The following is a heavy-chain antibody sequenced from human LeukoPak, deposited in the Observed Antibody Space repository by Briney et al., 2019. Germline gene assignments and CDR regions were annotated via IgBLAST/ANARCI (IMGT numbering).Heavy chain of an antibody. D-gene: IGHD3-22*01. CDR3: ARAGDYDSSGYYYGAVGPNFDY. Sequence: ASVKVSCKASGYTFTSYGISWVRQAPGQGLEWMGWISAYNGNTNYAQKLQGRVTMTTDTSTSTAYMGLRSLRSDDTAVYYCARAGDYDSSGYYYGAVGPNFDYWGQGTLVTVSS. J-gene: IGHJ4*02. CDR2: ISAYNGNT. V-gene: IGHV1-18*01. CDR1: GYTFTSYG.